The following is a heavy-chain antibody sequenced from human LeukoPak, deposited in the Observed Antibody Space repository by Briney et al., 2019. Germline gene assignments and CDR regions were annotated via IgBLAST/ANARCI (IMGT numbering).Heavy chain of an antibody. Sequence: YSGGSTYYADSVRGRFTISRDNSKNTLYLQMNSLRAEDTAVYYCARTRWYYYDSSGRDYWTREPWSPSPQ. J-gene: IGHJ4*02. CDR3: ARTRWYYYDSSGRDY. D-gene: IGHD3-22*01. CDR2: YSGGST. V-gene: IGHV3-66*01.